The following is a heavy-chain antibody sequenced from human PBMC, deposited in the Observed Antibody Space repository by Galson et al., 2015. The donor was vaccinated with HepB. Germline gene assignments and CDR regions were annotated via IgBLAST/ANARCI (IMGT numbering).Heavy chain of an antibody. D-gene: IGHD2-21*02. CDR2: SSSSSNLV. CDR1: GFTFSHYN. V-gene: IGHV3-48*02. CDR3: ARLMTAPHDAFDI. Sequence: SLRLSCAVSGFTFSHYNMNWVRQVPGKGLEWLSYSSSSSNLVYYADSVKGRFTILRDIDKNSLYLEMNSLRDEDTAVYYCARLMTAPHDAFDIWGPGTMVIVSS. J-gene: IGHJ3*02.